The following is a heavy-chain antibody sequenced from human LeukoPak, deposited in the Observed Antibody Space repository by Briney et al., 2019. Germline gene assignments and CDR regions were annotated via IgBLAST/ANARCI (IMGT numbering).Heavy chain of an antibody. CDR3: ARDGITMIVVDIRGPFDY. J-gene: IGHJ4*02. V-gene: IGHV1-18*01. CDR1: GYTFTSYG. CDR2: ISAYNGNT. D-gene: IGHD3-22*01. Sequence: ASVKVYCKASGYTFTSYGISWVRQAPGQGLEWMGWISAYNGNTNYAQKLQGRVTMTTDTSTSTAYMELRSLRSDDTAVYYCARDGITMIVVDIRGPFDYWGQGTLVTVSS.